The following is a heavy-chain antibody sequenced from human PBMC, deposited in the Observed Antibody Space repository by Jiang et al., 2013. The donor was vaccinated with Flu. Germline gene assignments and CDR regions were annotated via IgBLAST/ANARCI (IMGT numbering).Heavy chain of an antibody. J-gene: IGHJ4*02. CDR2: IRSKANSYAT. Sequence: VQLVESGGGLVQPGGSLKPSCAASGFTFSGSAMHWVRQASGKGLEWVGRIRSKANSYATAYAASVKGRFTISRDDSKNTAYLQMNSLKTXDTAVYYCTRSNTVTSPDFDYWGQGTLVTVSS. D-gene: IGHD4-17*01. V-gene: IGHV3-73*01. CDR1: GFTFSGSA. CDR3: TRSNTVTSPDFDY.